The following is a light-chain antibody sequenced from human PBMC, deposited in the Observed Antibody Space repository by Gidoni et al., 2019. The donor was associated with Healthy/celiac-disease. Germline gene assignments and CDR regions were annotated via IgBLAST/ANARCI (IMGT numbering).Light chain of an antibody. CDR1: SSNIGAGYD. CDR2: GNS. J-gene: IGLJ3*02. Sequence: QSVLTQPPSVSGAPGQRVTISCTGRSSNIGAGYDVHWYQQLPGTAPKLLIYGNSNRPSGVPDRFSGSKSGTSASLAITGLQAEDEADYYCQSYDSNWVFGGGTKLTVL. CDR3: QSYDSNWV. V-gene: IGLV1-40*01.